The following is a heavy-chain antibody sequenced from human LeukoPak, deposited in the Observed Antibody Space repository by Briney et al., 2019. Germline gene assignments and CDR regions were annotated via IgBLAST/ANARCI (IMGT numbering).Heavy chain of an antibody. Sequence: GASVKVSCKASGYTFTNYGITWVRRAPGQGLEWMGWISGHQGNTKYAQNFQGRVTMTIDTSTSTAYMDLRSLRSDDTAIYFCARSDLATITAGPFEYWGQGTLVAVSS. CDR2: ISGHQGNT. J-gene: IGHJ4*02. V-gene: IGHV1-18*01. CDR1: GYTFTNYG. D-gene: IGHD5-12*01. CDR3: ARSDLATITAGPFEY.